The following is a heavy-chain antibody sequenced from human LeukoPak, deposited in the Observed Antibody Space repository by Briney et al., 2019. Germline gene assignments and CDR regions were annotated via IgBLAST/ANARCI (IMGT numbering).Heavy chain of an antibody. CDR2: IYYSGST. D-gene: IGHD3-9*01. CDR1: GGSISSSSYY. J-gene: IGHJ4*02. V-gene: IGHV4-31*03. CDR3: ARVTGYYRIDY. Sequence: PSETLSLTCTVSGGSISSSSYYWGWIRQPPGKGLEWIWYIYYSGSTYYNPSLKSRVTISVNTSKNQFSLKLSSVTAADTAVYYCARVTGYYRIDYWGQGTLVTVSS.